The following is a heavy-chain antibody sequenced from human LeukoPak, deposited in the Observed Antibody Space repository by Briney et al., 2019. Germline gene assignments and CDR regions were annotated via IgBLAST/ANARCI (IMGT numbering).Heavy chain of an antibody. CDR2: ISGSSNTI. J-gene: IGHJ4*02. D-gene: IGHD6-13*01. CDR3: ARSYSSIFFDS. Sequence: PGGSLRLSXAASGFTFSSSNMNWVCQTPGKGLEWVSYISGSSNTIYYADSVKGRFTISRDNAKNSLYLQLNSLRAEDTAVYYCARSYSSIFFDSWGQGALVTVSS. V-gene: IGHV3-48*01. CDR1: GFTFSSSN.